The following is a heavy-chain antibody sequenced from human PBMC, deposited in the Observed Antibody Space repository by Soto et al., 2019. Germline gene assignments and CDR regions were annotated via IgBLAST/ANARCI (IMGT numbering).Heavy chain of an antibody. CDR3: ARATRGANWFDP. CDR2: TYYTSKWYN. CDR1: GDSVSSNSAT. J-gene: IGHJ5*02. Sequence: SQTLSLTCAISGDSVSSNSATWNWIRQSPSRGLEWLGRTYYTSKWYNDYAISVKSRITINPDTSKNQFSLQLNSVTPEDTALYYCARATRGANWFDPWGQGTLVTAPQ. V-gene: IGHV6-1*01. D-gene: IGHD3-16*01.